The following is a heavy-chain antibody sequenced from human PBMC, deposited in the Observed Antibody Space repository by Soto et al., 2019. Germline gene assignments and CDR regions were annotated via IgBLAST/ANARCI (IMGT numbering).Heavy chain of an antibody. J-gene: IGHJ4*02. Sequence: GGSLRLSCTASGFMFGSYWMTWVRHVPGKGLQWVANIERDGSEKYYVDFVKGRFTISRDNADNSVFLDMNNLRVDDTATYYCARVRATDYEIDYWGQGALVTVSS. CDR1: GFMFGSYW. D-gene: IGHD4-17*01. CDR2: IERDGSEK. CDR3: ARVRATDYEIDY. V-gene: IGHV3-7*03.